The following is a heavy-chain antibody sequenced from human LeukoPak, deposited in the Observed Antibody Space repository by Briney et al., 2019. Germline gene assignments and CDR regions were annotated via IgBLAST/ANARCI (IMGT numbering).Heavy chain of an antibody. D-gene: IGHD3-10*02. CDR2: ISSSGSTI. J-gene: IGHJ6*04. CDR3: AELGITMIGGV. Sequence: PGGSLRLSCAASGFTLSNYEMNWVRQAPGKGLEWVPYISSSGSTIYYADSVKGRFTISRDNAKNSLYLQMNSLRAEDTAVYYCAELGITMIGGVWGKGTTVTISS. CDR1: GFTLSNYE. V-gene: IGHV3-48*03.